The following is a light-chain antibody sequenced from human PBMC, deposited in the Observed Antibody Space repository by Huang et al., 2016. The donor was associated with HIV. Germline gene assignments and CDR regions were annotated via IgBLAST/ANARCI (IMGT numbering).Light chain of an antibody. CDR3: QQRSKWPLT. CDR1: QSIGTY. CDR2: DVS. J-gene: IGKJ4*01. V-gene: IGKV3-11*01. Sequence: EIVLTQSPVTLSSSPGARATLSCRASQSIGTYLAWYHQKSAQAPRLLIYDVSNRAAGVPARFSARGSGTDFTLTIASLDPDDLAIYHCQQRSKWPLTFGGGTKVEMK.